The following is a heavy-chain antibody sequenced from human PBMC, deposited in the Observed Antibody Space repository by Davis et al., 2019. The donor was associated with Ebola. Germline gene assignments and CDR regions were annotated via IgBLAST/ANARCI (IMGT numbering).Heavy chain of an antibody. J-gene: IGHJ4*02. V-gene: IGHV4-38-2*02. CDR1: NYSISSGHY. D-gene: IGHD2-15*01. Sequence: PSETLSLTCTVSNYSISSGHYWGWIRQPPGKGLEWIGSIYHSGSPCYNPSLKSRVTISVDMSKNQYSLKLSSVTAADTALYYCARTFGGSSPIDYWGQGTLVTVSS. CDR2: IYHSGSP. CDR3: ARTFGGSSPIDY.